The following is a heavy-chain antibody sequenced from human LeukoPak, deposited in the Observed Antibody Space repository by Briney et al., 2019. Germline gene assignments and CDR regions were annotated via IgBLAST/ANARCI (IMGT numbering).Heavy chain of an antibody. J-gene: IGHJ4*02. V-gene: IGHV3-21*01. CDR2: ISSSSRYI. D-gene: IGHD1-26*01. CDR3: ARDLSVGSKPDLGFDY. CDR1: GFTFSSYN. Sequence: GGSLRLSCVASGFTFSSYNMNWVRQAPGKGLEGLEWVSSISSSSRYIYYTDSVKGRFTISRDNAKNSLCLQMNSLRAEDTAVYYCARDLSVGSKPDLGFDYWGQGNPGHRLL.